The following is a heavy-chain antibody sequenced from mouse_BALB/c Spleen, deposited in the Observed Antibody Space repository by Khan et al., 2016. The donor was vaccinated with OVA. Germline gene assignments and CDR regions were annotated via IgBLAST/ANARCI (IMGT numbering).Heavy chain of an antibody. CDR1: GYTFTSYD. J-gene: IGHJ4*01. CDR3: AREGLQWVCMDY. V-gene: IGHV1S56*01. CDR2: IYPGDGST. Sequence: QVQLKQSGPELVKPGALVKISCKASGYTFTSYDINWVRQRPGQGLEWIGWIYPGDGSTASNEKFKDKSTLTEDKSSNTAYMQLSSLTSENSAVCFCAREGLQWVCMDYWGQGTSVTVSS. D-gene: IGHD2-4*01.